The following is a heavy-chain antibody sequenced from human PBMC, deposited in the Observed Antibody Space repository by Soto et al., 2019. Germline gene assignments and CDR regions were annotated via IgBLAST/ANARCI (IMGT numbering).Heavy chain of an antibody. CDR2: IAYDGTIK. V-gene: IGHV3-30-3*01. CDR3: ARDKIKGAPDYLDS. J-gene: IGHJ4*02. CDR1: GFTFSANA. Sequence: QEQLVESGGDVVQPGRSLTLSCAASGFTFSANAMHWVRQAPGKGLEWVAVIAYDGTIKIYRDSVKGRFTISRDDSKSPRYLQMDSLRPEDTALYYCARDKIKGAPDYLDSWGQGTLVTVSS. D-gene: IGHD1-26*01.